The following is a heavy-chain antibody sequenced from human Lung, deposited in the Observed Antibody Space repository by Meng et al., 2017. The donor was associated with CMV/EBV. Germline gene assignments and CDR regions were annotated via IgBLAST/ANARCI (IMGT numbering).Heavy chain of an antibody. CDR3: ARAPGLRGYIDV. CDR1: GGSISSYY. D-gene: IGHD5-12*01. CDR2: IYYSGST. V-gene: IGHV4-59*01. Sequence: SXTXSLXCTASGGSISSYYWSWIRQPPGKGLEWIGYIYYSGSTNYNPSLKSRVTISVDTSKNQFSLKLSSVTAADTAVYYCARAPGLRGYIDVWGQGTPVTVSS. J-gene: IGHJ6*02.